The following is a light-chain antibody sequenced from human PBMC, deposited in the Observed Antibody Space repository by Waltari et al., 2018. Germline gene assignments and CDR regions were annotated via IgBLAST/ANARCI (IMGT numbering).Light chain of an antibody. Sequence: DIQMTQSPSSLSASVGDRVTITCRASQSISSYLNWYQQKPGKAPKPLIYAASSLQSGVPSRFSGSGSGTDFTLTISSLQPEDFATYYCQQSYSTPRFGGGTKVEIK. CDR3: QQSYSTPR. CDR1: QSISSY. CDR2: AAS. V-gene: IGKV1-39*01. J-gene: IGKJ4*01.